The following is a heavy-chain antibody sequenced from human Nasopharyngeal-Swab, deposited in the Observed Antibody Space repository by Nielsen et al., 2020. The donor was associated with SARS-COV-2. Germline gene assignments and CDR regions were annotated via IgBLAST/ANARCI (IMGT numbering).Heavy chain of an antibody. V-gene: IGHV3-33*06. D-gene: IGHD3-16*01. CDR3: AKDGVRLNGIDV. Sequence: GESLKISCAASGFTFSSYGMHWVRQAPGKGLEWVAVIWYDGSNKYYADSVKGRFTISRDSSKNTLFLQMNSLRAEDTAEYFCAKDGVRLNGIDVWGQGTTVTVSS. CDR2: IWYDGSNK. J-gene: IGHJ6*02. CDR1: GFTFSSYG.